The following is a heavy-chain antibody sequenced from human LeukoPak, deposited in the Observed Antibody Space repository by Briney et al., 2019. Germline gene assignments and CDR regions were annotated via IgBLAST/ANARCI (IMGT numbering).Heavy chain of an antibody. CDR1: GFTFSSYW. CDR3: ARDPYAYDILTGRL. J-gene: IGHJ4*02. D-gene: IGHD3-9*01. CDR2: IKQDGSEK. V-gene: IGHV3-7*01. Sequence: GGSLRLSCAASGFTFSSYWMSWARQAPGKGLEWVANIKQDGSEKYYVDSVKGRFTISRDNAKNSLYLQMNSLRAEDTAVYYCARDPYAYDILTGRLWGQGTLVTVSS.